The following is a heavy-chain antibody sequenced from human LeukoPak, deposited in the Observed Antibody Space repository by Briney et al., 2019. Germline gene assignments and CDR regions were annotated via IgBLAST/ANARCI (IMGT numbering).Heavy chain of an antibody. V-gene: IGHV3-21*01. CDR1: GFTFSSYS. CDR2: ISSSSSYI. J-gene: IGHJ4*02. CDR3: ATSTAYDFWSGPLGY. D-gene: IGHD3-3*01. Sequence: GGSLRLSCAASGFTFSSYSMNWVRQAPGKGLEWVSSISSSSSYIYYADSVKGRFTISRDNAKNSLYLQMNSLRAEDTAVYYCATSTAYDFWSGPLGYWGQGTLVTVSS.